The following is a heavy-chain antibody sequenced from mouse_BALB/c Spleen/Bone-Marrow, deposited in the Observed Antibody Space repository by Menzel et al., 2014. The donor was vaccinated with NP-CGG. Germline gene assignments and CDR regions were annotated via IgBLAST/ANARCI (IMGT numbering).Heavy chain of an antibody. Sequence: QVQLQPSGPELVKPGASVKISRKASGYAFSSSWMNWVKQRPGQGLEWIGRIYPGDGDTNYNGKFKGKATLTADKSSSTVYMQLSSLTSVDSAVYFCATTGTGAYWGQGTLVTVSA. CDR3: ATTGTGAY. CDR1: GYAFSSSW. D-gene: IGHD4-1*01. V-gene: IGHV1-82*01. CDR2: IYPGDGDT. J-gene: IGHJ3*01.